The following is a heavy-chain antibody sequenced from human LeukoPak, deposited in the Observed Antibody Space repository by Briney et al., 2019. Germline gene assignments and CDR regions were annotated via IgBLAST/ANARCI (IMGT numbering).Heavy chain of an antibody. Sequence: PSETLSLTCTVSGGSISSYYWSWIRQPPGKGLEWIGYIYYSGSTNYSPSLKSRVTISVDTSKNQFSLKLSSVTAADTAVYYCASGPAAFDAFDIWGQGTMVTVSS. CDR1: GGSISSYY. D-gene: IGHD2-2*01. J-gene: IGHJ3*02. CDR3: ASGPAAFDAFDI. V-gene: IGHV4-59*01. CDR2: IYYSGST.